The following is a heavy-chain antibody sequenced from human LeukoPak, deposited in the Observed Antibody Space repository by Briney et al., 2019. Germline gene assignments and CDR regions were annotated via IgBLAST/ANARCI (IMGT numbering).Heavy chain of an antibody. V-gene: IGHV1-2*02. D-gene: IGHD3-10*01. J-gene: IGHJ4*02. CDR1: GYTFTDYY. CDR3: ARQGSGSYKLDY. Sequence: ASVKVSCNASGYTFTDYYMHWVRQAPGQGLEWMGWIHPKSGDTYFAQHFKGRVTMTTDTSISTIYMEMNSLRSDNTAVFYCARQGSGSYKLDYWGQGALVTVSS. CDR2: IHPKSGDT.